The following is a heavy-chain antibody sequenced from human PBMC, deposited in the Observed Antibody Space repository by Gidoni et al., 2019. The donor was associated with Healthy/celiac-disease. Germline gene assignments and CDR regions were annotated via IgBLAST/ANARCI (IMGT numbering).Heavy chain of an antibody. J-gene: IGHJ5*02. V-gene: IGHV1-69*01. CDR2: IIPIFGTA. CDR1: GTTFSSYA. Sequence: QVQLVKSGAEVKKPGSSVKVSCKASGTTFSSYAISCVRQAPGQGPEWMGGIIPIFGTANYAQKFQGRVTITADESTSTAYMELSSLRSEDTAVYYCARGSIAAAHNWFDPWGQGTLVTVSS. CDR3: ARGSIAAAHNWFDP. D-gene: IGHD6-13*01.